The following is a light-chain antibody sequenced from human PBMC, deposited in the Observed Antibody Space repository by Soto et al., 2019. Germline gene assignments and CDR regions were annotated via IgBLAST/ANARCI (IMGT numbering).Light chain of an antibody. CDR1: QSVSSK. CDR2: GVS. V-gene: IGKV3-20*01. J-gene: IGKJ1*01. Sequence: EIVMTQSPATLSVSPGERATLSCRASQSVSSKLAWFQQKPGQAPSLLIYGVSTRATGVPVRFSGSGSGTDFTLTISRLEPEDFAMYYCLHHGSSLWTFGQGTKVDIK. CDR3: LHHGSSLWT.